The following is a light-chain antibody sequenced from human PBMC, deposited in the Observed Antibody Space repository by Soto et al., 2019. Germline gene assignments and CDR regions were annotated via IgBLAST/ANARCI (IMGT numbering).Light chain of an antibody. CDR2: DVS. Sequence: QSALTQPASVSGSPGQSISISCTGTSNDIGPYNYVSWYQQHPGKAPKLIILDVSNRPSGVSTRFSGSKSGNTASLTISGLQADDEADYYCTSYTRSSTYVFGTGTNLTVL. V-gene: IGLV2-14*01. J-gene: IGLJ1*01. CDR3: TSYTRSSTYV. CDR1: SNDIGPYNY.